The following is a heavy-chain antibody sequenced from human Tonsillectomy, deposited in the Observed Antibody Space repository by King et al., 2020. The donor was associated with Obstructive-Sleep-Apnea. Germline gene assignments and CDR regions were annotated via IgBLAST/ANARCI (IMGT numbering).Heavy chain of an antibody. J-gene: IGHJ4*02. D-gene: IGHD3-22*01. CDR1: GFTFSSYA. CDR3: ARDYARITMIVVVSPFDY. CDR2: ISYDGSNK. Sequence: VQLVESGGGAVQPGRSLRLSCAASGFTFSSYAIHWVRQAPGKGLEWVAVISYDGSNKFYADSVKGRFTISRDNSKNTLYLQMNSLRAEDTAVYYCARDYARITMIVVVSPFDYWGQGTLVTVSS. V-gene: IGHV3-30-3*01.